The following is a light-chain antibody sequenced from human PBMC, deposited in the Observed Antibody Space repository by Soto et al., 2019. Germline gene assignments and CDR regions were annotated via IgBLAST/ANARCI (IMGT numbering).Light chain of an antibody. CDR2: AVN. CDR1: SSDVGNYNY. J-gene: IGLJ1*01. V-gene: IGLV2-8*01. Sequence: QSVLTQPPSASGSPGQSVTISCTGTSSDVGNYNYVSWYQHHPGKAPRLLIYAVNKRPAGVPERISGTKSGNTASLIVVGLQAEDDAAYYCSSYAGRNIYVFGTGTKLTVL. CDR3: SSYAGRNIYV.